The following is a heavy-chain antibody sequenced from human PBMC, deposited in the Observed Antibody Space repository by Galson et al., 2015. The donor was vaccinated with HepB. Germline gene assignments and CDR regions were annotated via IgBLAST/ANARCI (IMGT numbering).Heavy chain of an antibody. V-gene: IGHV3-73*01. Sequence: SLRLSCAASGFTFSGPAIHWVRQTSGKGLGWGRRIRRKASNYATASAASLKGRFTISRDDSKNTAYLIMKSLKTEDTAVYYCTRLGDLSGYSSSWGQGTLVTVSS. J-gene: IGHJ4*02. CDR1: GFTFSGPA. CDR2: IRRKASNYAT. CDR3: TRLGDLSGYSSS. D-gene: IGHD6-13*01.